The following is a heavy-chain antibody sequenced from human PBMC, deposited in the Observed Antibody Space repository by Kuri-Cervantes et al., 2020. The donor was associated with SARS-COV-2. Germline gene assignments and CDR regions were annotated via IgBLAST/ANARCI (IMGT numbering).Heavy chain of an antibody. J-gene: IGHJ6*02. CDR2: ISGSGGST. CDR1: GFTFSSYA. CDR3: AKGSYSSPLDYYYGMDV. Sequence: GESLKISCAASGFTFSSYAMSWVRQAPGKGLEWVSAISGSGGSTYYADSVKGRFTISRDNSKNTLYLRMNSLRAEDTAVYYCAKGSYSSPLDYYYGMDVWAQGTTAT. D-gene: IGHD6-13*01. V-gene: IGHV3-23*01.